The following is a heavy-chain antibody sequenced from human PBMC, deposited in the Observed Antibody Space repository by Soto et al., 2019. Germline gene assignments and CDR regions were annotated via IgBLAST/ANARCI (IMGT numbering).Heavy chain of an antibody. CDR2: IKPDGSDK. Sequence: EVQLVESGGGLVQPGGFLRLSCAASGFSFSTYWMSWVRQAPGKGLEWVATIKPDGSDKYYVDSVKGRFTISRDNAKKSLLLQMNSLTAEDTAVYYCASGGWETPIWGQGTLVTVSS. D-gene: IGHD1-26*01. J-gene: IGHJ4*02. V-gene: IGHV3-7*03. CDR3: ASGGWETPI. CDR1: GFSFSTYW.